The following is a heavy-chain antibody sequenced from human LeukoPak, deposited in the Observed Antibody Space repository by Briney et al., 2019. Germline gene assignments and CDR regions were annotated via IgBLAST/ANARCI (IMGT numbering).Heavy chain of an antibody. Sequence: SVTLSLTCTVSGGSISSHYWSWIRQPPGKGLEWIGYIYYSGSTNYNPSLKSRVTISVDTSKNQFSLKLSSVTAADTAVYYCARADFWSGYCLDYWGQGTLVTVSS. CDR1: GGSISSHY. V-gene: IGHV4-59*11. CDR3: ARADFWSGYCLDY. CDR2: IYYSGST. D-gene: IGHD3-3*01. J-gene: IGHJ4*02.